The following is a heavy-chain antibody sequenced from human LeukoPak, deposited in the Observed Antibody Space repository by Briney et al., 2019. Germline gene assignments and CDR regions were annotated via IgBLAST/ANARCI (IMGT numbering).Heavy chain of an antibody. V-gene: IGHV3-33*06. D-gene: IGHD1-26*01. J-gene: IGHJ4*02. CDR1: GFTFSSYG. CDR2: IWYDGSNK. Sequence: GRSLRLSCAASGFTFSSYGMHWVRQAPGQGLEWVAVIWYDGSNKYYADSVKGRFTISRDNSKNTLYLQMNSLRAEDTAVYYCAKGQGNIVGATMGPIDYWGQGTLVTVSS. CDR3: AKGQGNIVGATMGPIDY.